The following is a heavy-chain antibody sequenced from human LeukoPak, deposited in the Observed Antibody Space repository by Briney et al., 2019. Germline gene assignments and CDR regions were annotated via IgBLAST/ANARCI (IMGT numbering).Heavy chain of an antibody. CDR2: INPNSGGT. D-gene: IGHD3-10*01. V-gene: IGHV1-2*02. CDR3: VRVRGDGSGGYYSYYYYYMDV. J-gene: IGHJ6*03. Sequence: ASVKVSCKASGYTFTSYYMHWVRQAPGQGLEWMGWINPNSGGTNYAQKFQGRVTMTRDTSISTAYMELSRLRSDDTAVYYCVRVRGDGSGGYYSYYYYYMDVWGQGTTVTVS. CDR1: GYTFTSYY.